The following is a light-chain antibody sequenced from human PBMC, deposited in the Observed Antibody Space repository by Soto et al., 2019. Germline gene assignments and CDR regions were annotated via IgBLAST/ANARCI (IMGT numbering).Light chain of an antibody. V-gene: IGKV1-9*01. CDR1: QGISSY. Sequence: DIQLTQSPSFLSASVGDRVTITCRASQGISSYLAWYQQKPGKAPKLLIYAASTLQSGVPSRFSGSGSGTEFTLTIRSLQPEDFATYYCQQLNSYPRTFGPGTQVDIK. CDR2: AAS. CDR3: QQLNSYPRT. J-gene: IGKJ3*01.